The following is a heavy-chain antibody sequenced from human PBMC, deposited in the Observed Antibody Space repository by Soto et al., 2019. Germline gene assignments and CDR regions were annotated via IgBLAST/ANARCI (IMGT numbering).Heavy chain of an antibody. D-gene: IGHD3-3*01. Sequence: PSETLSLTCTVSGGSISSSSYYWGWNRQPPGKGLEGIGSIYYSGSTYYNPSLKSRVTISVDTSKNQFSLKLSSVTAADTAVYYCARQRGDFWSGYYRLDAFDIWGQGTMGTVSS. CDR2: IYYSGST. V-gene: IGHV4-39*01. CDR3: ARQRGDFWSGYYRLDAFDI. CDR1: GGSISSSSYY. J-gene: IGHJ3*02.